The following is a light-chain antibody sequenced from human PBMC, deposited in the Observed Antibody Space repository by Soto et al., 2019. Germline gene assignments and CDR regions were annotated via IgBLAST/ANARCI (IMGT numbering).Light chain of an antibody. Sequence: QSALTQPPSVSGSPGQSVTISCTGTTSDIDNYYSVSWYQQAPGTAPKLIIYDVNNRPSGAPDRFSGSTSGNTASLTISRLQAEDETDYFCSLYTSNGSLIFGPGTKLTVL. J-gene: IGLJ1*01. CDR3: SLYTSNGSLI. CDR2: DVN. V-gene: IGLV2-18*01. CDR1: TSDIDNYYS.